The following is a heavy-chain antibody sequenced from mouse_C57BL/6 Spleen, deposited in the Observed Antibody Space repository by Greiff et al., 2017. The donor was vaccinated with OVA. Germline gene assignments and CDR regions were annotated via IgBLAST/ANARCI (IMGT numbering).Heavy chain of an antibody. Sequence: VQLQQPGAELVRPGSSVKLSCKTSGYTFTSYWLHWVKQRPIQGLEWIGNIDPSDSETHYNQKFKDKATLTVDKSSSTDYMQLSSLTSEDSAVYYCARGGLLLDYWGQGTTLTVSS. D-gene: IGHD3-1*01. CDR2: IDPSDSET. V-gene: IGHV1-52*01. CDR3: ARGGLLLDY. J-gene: IGHJ2*01. CDR1: GYTFTSYW.